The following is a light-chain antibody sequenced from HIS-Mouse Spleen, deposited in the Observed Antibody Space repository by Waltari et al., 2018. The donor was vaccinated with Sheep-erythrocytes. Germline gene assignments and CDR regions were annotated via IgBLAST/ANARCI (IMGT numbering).Light chain of an antibody. CDR1: ALPKQY. Sequence: SYELTQPPSVSVSPGQTARITCSGDALPKQYAYWYQQKPGQAPVLVIYKDSERPSGVPERCSGSSSGTTVTLTISGVQAEDEADYYGQSADSSGTYVVFGGGTKLTVL. J-gene: IGLJ2*01. CDR3: QSADSSGTYVV. CDR2: KDS. V-gene: IGLV3-25*03.